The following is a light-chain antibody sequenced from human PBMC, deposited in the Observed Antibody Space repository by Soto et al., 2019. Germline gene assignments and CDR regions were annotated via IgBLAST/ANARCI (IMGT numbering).Light chain of an antibody. J-gene: IGKJ2*01. CDR2: DAS. CDR3: RQRGAWPPFT. CDR1: QSIDNY. V-gene: IGKV3-11*01. Sequence: EIVLAQSPATLSLSPGDRASLSCRASQSIDNYLAWYQQKPGQGPRLLIYDASHRATGIPARFSGSGSGTDFTLTISSLEPEDFAVYYGRQRGAWPPFTFGQGTNLDIK.